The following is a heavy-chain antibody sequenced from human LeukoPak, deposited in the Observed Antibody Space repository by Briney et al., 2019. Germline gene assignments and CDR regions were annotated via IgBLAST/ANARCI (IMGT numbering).Heavy chain of an antibody. CDR3: ATGFGIVATTGFDY. CDR2: FDPEDGET. CDR1: GYTLTELS. D-gene: IGHD5-12*01. Sequence: ASVKVSCKVSGYTLTELSMHWVQQAPGKGLEWMGGFDPEDGETIYAQKFQGRVTMTEDTSTDTAYMELSSLRSEDTAVYYCATGFGIVATTGFDYWGQGTLVTVSS. J-gene: IGHJ4*02. V-gene: IGHV1-24*01.